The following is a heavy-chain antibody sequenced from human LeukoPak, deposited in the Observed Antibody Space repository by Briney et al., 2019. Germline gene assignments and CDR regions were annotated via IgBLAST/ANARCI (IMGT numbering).Heavy chain of an antibody. CDR3: AKAPPAATNYNYGMDV. V-gene: IGHV3-23*01. D-gene: IGHD2-15*01. CDR2: VSGRGDST. J-gene: IGHJ6*02. CDR1: GFTFNNYA. Sequence: PGGSLRLSCAASGFTFNNYAMTWVRQAPGKGLEWVSAVSGRGDSTYYADSVKGRFTISRDNSKNTLYLQMNSLRAEDTAVYHCAKAPPAATNYNYGMDVWGQGTTVTVSS.